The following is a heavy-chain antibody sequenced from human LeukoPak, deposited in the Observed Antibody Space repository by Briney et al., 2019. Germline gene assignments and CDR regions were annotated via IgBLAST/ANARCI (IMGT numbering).Heavy chain of an antibody. V-gene: IGHV3-48*01. CDR3: ARDDDFTIFSY. D-gene: IGHD3-3*01. Sequence: GGSLRLSCAASGFTFSSYSMNWVRQAPGKGLEWVSYISSSSSTIYYADSVKGRFTISRDNSKNTLYLQMNSLRAEDTAVYYCARDDDFTIFSYWGQGTLVTVSS. J-gene: IGHJ4*02. CDR1: GFTFSSYS. CDR2: ISSSSSTI.